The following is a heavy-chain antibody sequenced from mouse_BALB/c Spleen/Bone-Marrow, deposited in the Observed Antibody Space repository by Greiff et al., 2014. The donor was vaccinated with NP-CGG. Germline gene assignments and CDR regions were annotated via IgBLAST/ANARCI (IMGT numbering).Heavy chain of an antibody. Sequence: QVQLKESGAELVRPGSSVKISCKASGYAFSVYWMNWVKQRPGQGLEWIGQICPGDGDTNYNGKFKGRATLTADKSSNTAYMQLSSLTSEDSAVYFCARGGISVDYWGQGTTLTVSS. CDR3: ARGGISVDY. CDR2: ICPGDGDT. V-gene: IGHV1-80*01. CDR1: GYAFSVYW. J-gene: IGHJ2*01.